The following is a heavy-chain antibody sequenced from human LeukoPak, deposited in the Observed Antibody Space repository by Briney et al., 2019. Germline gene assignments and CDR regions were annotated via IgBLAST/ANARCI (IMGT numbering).Heavy chain of an antibody. CDR2: INPNSGGT. D-gene: IGHD3-10*01. V-gene: IGHV1-2*02. CDR3: ARDVRGVIITGGYNYYYGMDV. CDR1: GYTFTGYY. Sequence: ASVKVSCKASGYTFTGYYMHWVRQAPGQGLEWMGWINPNSGGTNYAQKFQGRVTMTRDTSISTAYMELSRLRSDDTAVYYCARDVRGVIITGGYNYYYGMDVWGQGTTVTVSS. J-gene: IGHJ6*02.